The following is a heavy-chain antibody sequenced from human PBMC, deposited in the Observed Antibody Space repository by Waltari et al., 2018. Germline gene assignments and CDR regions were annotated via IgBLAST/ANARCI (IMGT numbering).Heavy chain of an antibody. D-gene: IGHD5-18*01. J-gene: IGHJ4*02. CDR3: AGHDRAEGYFMGIDT. Sequence: EVQLGQSGAEVKKPGESLKISCEASGYIFDNHWIGWVRQMPGQGLEWMGRLVPRDYDARYSPSVQGQVTSSVDKSTNTAYLEWRSLRTSDTAVYFCAGHDRAEGYFMGIDTWGQGTNVTVSA. CDR2: LVPRDYDA. V-gene: IGHV5-51*01. CDR1: GYIFDNHW.